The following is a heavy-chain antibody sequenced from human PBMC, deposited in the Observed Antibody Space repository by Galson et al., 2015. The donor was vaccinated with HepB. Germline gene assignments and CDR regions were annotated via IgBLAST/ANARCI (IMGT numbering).Heavy chain of an antibody. CDR3: ARASGIAPLYYFDY. V-gene: IGHV3-11*04. J-gene: IGHJ4*02. CDR1: GFTFSDYY. D-gene: IGHD6-13*01. Sequence: SLRLSCAASGFTFSDYYMSWIRQAPGKGLEWVSYISSSGSTIYYADSVKGRFTISRDNSKNTLYLQMNSLRAEDTAVYYCARASGIAPLYYFDYWGQGTLVTVSS. CDR2: ISSSGSTI.